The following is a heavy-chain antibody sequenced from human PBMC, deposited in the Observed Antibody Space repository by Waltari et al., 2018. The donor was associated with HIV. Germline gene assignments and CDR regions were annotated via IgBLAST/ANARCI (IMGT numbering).Heavy chain of an antibody. V-gene: IGHV1-18*01. Sequence: QVQLVQSGTEVKKPGASVKVSCQTSGYSFANYGVSWVRQAPGQGLEWMGWVNGHKGNTNYTQKFQGRLTMTAVTSPRTAYMELRSLRSDDTAVYYCARGGEGDSYTFDFWGQGTLVIVSS. J-gene: IGHJ4*02. CDR2: VNGHKGNT. CDR1: GYSFANYG. CDR3: ARGGEGDSYTFDF. D-gene: IGHD3-16*02.